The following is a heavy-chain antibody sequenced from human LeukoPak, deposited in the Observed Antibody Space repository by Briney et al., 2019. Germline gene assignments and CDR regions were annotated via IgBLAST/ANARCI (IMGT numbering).Heavy chain of an antibody. CDR3: ARGRSSGWYGLDYYYYYGMDV. Sequence: ASVKVSCKASGYTFTSYGISWVRQAPGQGLEWMGWISAYNGNTNYAQKLQGRVTMTTDTPTSTAYMELRSLRSDDTAVYYCARGRSSGWYGLDYYYYYGMDVWGQGTTVTVSS. CDR1: GYTFTSYG. D-gene: IGHD6-19*01. J-gene: IGHJ6*02. V-gene: IGHV1-18*01. CDR2: ISAYNGNT.